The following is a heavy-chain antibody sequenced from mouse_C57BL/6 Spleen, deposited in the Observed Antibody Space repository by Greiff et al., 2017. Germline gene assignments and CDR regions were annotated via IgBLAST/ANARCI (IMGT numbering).Heavy chain of an antibody. Sequence: EVMLVESGGGLVKPGGSLKLSCAASGFTFSSYAMSWVRQTPEKRLEWVATISDGGSYTYYPDNVKGRFTISRDDAKNNLYLQMSHLKSEDTAMYYCARGLGAWFAYWGQGTLVTVSA. CDR3: ARGLGAWFAY. D-gene: IGHD3-3*01. V-gene: IGHV5-4*03. CDR2: ISDGGSYT. CDR1: GFTFSSYA. J-gene: IGHJ3*01.